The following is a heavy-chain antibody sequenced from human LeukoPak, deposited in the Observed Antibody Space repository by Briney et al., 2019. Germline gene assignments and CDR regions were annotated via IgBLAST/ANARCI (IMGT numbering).Heavy chain of an antibody. V-gene: IGHV4-59*01. Sequence: SETLSLTCTVSGGSISSYYWSWIRQPPGKGLEWIGYIYYSGSTNYNPSLKSRVTISVDTSKNQFSLKLSSVTAADTAVYYCARVSVAVAGMDYWGQGTLVTVSS. J-gene: IGHJ4*02. D-gene: IGHD6-19*01. CDR2: IYYSGST. CDR1: GGSISSYY. CDR3: ARVSVAVAGMDY.